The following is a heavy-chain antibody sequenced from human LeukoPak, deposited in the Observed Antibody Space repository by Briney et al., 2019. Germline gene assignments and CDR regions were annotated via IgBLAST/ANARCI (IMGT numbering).Heavy chain of an antibody. Sequence: PGGSLRLSCAASGFTFSTYEMNWVRQAPGKGLEWVSYISSSGRTIYYADSVKGRLITSRDNAKNSLYLQMNSLRAEDTAVYYCARWRGSSGSYIYWGQGTVVTVSA. CDR1: GFTFSTYE. D-gene: IGHD6-19*01. CDR2: ISSSGRTI. J-gene: IGHJ4*02. V-gene: IGHV3-48*03. CDR3: ARWRGSSGSYIY.